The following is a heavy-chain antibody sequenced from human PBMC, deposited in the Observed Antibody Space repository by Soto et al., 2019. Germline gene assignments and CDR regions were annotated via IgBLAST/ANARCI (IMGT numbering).Heavy chain of an antibody. D-gene: IGHD4-4*01. Sequence: QVQLVQSGAEVKKPGSSVKVSCKASGGTFSSYAISWVRQAPGQGLEWMGGIIPIFGTANYAQKFQGRVTITADESTSTAYMELSSLRSEDTAVYYCGVLGTTVTTIYYYYGMDVWGQGTTVTVSS. CDR3: GVLGTTVTTIYYYYGMDV. V-gene: IGHV1-69*01. CDR1: GGTFSSYA. J-gene: IGHJ6*02. CDR2: IIPIFGTA.